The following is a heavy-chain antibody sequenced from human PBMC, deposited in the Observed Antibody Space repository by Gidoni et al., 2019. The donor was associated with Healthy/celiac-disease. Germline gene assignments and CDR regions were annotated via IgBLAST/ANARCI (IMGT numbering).Heavy chain of an antibody. CDR1: GFTFRSYS. V-gene: IGHV3-21*01. J-gene: IGHJ4*02. Sequence: EVQLVASGGGLVKPGGSLRLSCAASGFTFRSYSMNWVRQAPGKGLEWVSSISSSSSYIYYADSVKGRFTISRDNAKNSLYLQMNSLRAEDTAVYYCARDHEGYYGSGSPINWGQGTLVTVSS. CDR3: ARDHEGYYGSGSPIN. D-gene: IGHD3-10*01. CDR2: ISSSSSYI.